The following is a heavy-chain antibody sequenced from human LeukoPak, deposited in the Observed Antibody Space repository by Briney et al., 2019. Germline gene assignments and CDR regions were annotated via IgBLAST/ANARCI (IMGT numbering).Heavy chain of an antibody. D-gene: IGHD6-6*01. CDR1: GGSFSGYY. CDR2: INHSGST. CDR3: ARQYSSSSYYFDY. J-gene: IGHJ4*02. V-gene: IGHV4-34*01. Sequence: KTSETLSLTCAVYGGSFSGYYWSWIRQPPGKGLEWIGEINHSGSTNYNPSLKSRVTISVDTSKNQFSLKLSSVTAADTAVYYCARQYSSSSYYFDYWGQGTLVTVSS.